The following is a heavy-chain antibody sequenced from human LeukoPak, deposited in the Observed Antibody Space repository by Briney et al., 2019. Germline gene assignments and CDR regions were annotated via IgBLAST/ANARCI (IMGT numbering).Heavy chain of an antibody. CDR1: GDSISSGYN. CDR3: AIALVGATEIWFDP. D-gene: IGHD1-26*01. J-gene: IGHJ5*02. CDR2: IYNSGST. Sequence: PSETLSLTCAVSGDSISSGYNWGGRRQPRGKGEEGIGSIYNSGSTYYKPSLKRGVTISVDTYKNKFYMEMSSVTAADTAVYYCAIALVGATEIWFDPLGQGTLVTGPS. V-gene: IGHV4-38-2*01.